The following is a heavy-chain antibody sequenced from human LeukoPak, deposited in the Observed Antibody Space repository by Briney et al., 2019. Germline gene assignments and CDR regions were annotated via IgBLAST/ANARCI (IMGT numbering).Heavy chain of an antibody. J-gene: IGHJ5*02. CDR2: ISSSGSMI. D-gene: IGHD4-17*01. V-gene: IGHV3-11*04. CDR3: ARDDYVRRNWFDP. Sequence: GGSLRLSCAASGFTFSDYYMSWIRQAPGKGLEWVSYISSSGSMISDADSVKGRFTISRGNAKKSLYLQMNSLRAEDTAVYYCARDDYVRRNWFDPWGQGTLVTVSS. CDR1: GFTFSDYY.